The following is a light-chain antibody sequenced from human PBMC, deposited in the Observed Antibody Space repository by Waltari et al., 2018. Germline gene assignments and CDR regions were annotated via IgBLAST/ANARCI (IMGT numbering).Light chain of an antibody. V-gene: IGKV1-5*03. CDR2: KAS. CDR1: QRFSTW. CDR3: QQYHGDSPT. Sequence: TQSPATLSLSPGERATLSCRASQRFSTWLAWYQQKPGKPPRLLIYKASTLDSGVPSRFSGSGSGSEFTLTITSLQPDDFATYYCQQYHGDSPTFGQGTRVEIK. J-gene: IGKJ1*01.